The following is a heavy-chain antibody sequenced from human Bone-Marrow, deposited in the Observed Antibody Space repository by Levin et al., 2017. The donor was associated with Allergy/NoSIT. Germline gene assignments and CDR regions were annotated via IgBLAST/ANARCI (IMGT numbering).Heavy chain of an antibody. D-gene: IGHD3-3*01. V-gene: IGHV3-15*01. CDR1: GFTFSNAW. J-gene: IGHJ4*02. Sequence: SCAASGFTFSNAWMSWVRQAPGKGLEWVGRIKSKTDGGTTDYAAPVKGRFTISRDDSKNTLYLQMNSLKTEDTAVYYCTTDDFWGIDFDYWGQGTLVTVSS. CDR3: TTDDFWGIDFDY. CDR2: IKSKTDGGTT.